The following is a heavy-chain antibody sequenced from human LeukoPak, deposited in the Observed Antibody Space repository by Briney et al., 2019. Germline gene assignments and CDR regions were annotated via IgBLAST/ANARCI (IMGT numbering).Heavy chain of an antibody. Sequence: GGSLRLSCAASGFTFSSYAMSWVRQAPGKGLEWVSAIGGGRGDTYYADSVKGRFTISRDNSKNTLYLQMNSLRAEDTAVYYCAAYGSGSPPYHFDYWGQGTLVTVSS. V-gene: IGHV3-23*01. CDR1: GFTFSSYA. CDR3: AAYGSGSPPYHFDY. CDR2: IGGGRGDT. J-gene: IGHJ4*02. D-gene: IGHD3-10*01.